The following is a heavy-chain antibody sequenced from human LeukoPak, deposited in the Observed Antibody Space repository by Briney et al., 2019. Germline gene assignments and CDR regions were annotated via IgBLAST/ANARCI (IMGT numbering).Heavy chain of an antibody. D-gene: IGHD6-13*01. V-gene: IGHV3-21*01. J-gene: IGHJ6*02. Sequence: GGSLRLSCAASGFTFSSYSMNWVRQAPGKGLEWVSSISSSSSYIYYADSVKGRFTISRDNAKNSLYLQMNSLRAEDTAVYYCAREKFSSSWYSYGMDVWGQGTTVTVSS. CDR3: AREKFSSSWYSYGMDV. CDR2: ISSSSSYI. CDR1: GFTFSSYS.